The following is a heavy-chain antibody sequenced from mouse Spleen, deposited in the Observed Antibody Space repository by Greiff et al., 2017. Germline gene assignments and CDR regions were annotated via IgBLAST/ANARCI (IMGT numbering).Heavy chain of an antibody. CDR3: ARQLGDYYAMDY. D-gene: IGHD3-1*01. CDR2: IYPGSGNT. CDR1: GYTFTDYY. J-gene: IGHJ4*01. Sequence: VQLQQSGAELVRPGASVKLSCKASGYTFTDYYINWVKQRPGQGLEWIARIYPGSGNTYYNEKFKGKATLTAEKSSSTAYMQLSSLTSEDSAVYFCARQLGDYYAMDYWGQGTSVTVSS. V-gene: IGHV1-76*01.